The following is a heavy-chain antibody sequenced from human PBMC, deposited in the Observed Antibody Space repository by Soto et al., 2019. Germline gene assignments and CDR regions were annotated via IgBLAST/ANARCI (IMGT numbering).Heavy chain of an antibody. V-gene: IGHV1-2*04. CDR1: GYTFTGYY. D-gene: IGHD2-15*01. CDR3: ARGRTYCSGGSCYGRWFDP. Sequence: ASVKVSCKASGYTFTGYYMHWVRQAPGQGLEWMGWINPNSGGTNYAQKFQGWVTMTRDTSISTAYMELSRLRSDDTAVYYCARGRTYCSGGSCYGRWFDPWGQGTLVTVSS. J-gene: IGHJ5*02. CDR2: INPNSGGT.